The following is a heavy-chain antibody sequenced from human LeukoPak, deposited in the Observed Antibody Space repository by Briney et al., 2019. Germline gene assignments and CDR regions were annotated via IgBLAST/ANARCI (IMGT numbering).Heavy chain of an antibody. Sequence: SETLSLTCTVSGGSISSYYWSWIRQPPGKGLEWIGYVSYSGDTNYNPSLRSRLTISRDTSKIQFSLNLTSVTAADTAVYYCARSISGTRSKFDCWGQGTLVTVSS. CDR3: ARSISGTRSKFDC. CDR1: GGSISSYY. D-gene: IGHD1/OR15-1a*01. J-gene: IGHJ5*01. CDR2: VSYSGDT. V-gene: IGHV4-59*08.